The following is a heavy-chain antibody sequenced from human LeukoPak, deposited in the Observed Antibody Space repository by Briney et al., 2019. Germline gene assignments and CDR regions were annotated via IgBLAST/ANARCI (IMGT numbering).Heavy chain of an antibody. J-gene: IGHJ5*02. CDR2: IYYSGST. Sequence: SETLSLTCTVSGGSISSGGYYWSWIRQHPGKGLEWIGYIYYSGSTYYNPSLKSRVTISVDTSKNQFSLKLSSVTAADTAVYFCARLMVRGVISWFDPWGQGTLVTVSS. V-gene: IGHV4-31*03. CDR1: GGSISSGGYY. CDR3: ARLMVRGVISWFDP. D-gene: IGHD3-10*01.